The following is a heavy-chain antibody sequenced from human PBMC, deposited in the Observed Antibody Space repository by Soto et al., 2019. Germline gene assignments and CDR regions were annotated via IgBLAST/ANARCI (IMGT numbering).Heavy chain of an antibody. D-gene: IGHD2-21*01. Sequence: SGPTLVNPTQTLTLTCTFSGFSLNTRGVGVTWTRQTPGKALEWLALIYWDDDKRYNPSLKSRLTVTKDTSKNQVFLTMTNMGPVDTATYYCAHSRVPPIMRLFPHNTWFWFDPWGQGTLVTVSS. CDR1: GFSLNTRGVG. CDR2: IYWDDDK. V-gene: IGHV2-5*02. J-gene: IGHJ5*02. CDR3: AHSRVPPIMRLFPHNTWFWFDP.